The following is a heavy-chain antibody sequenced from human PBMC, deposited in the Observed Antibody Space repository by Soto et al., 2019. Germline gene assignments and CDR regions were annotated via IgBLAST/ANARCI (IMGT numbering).Heavy chain of an antibody. V-gene: IGHV1-69*08. J-gene: IGHJ4*02. CDR3: AREAPITFGGVIAKSFDY. CDR1: GGTFSSYT. CDR2: IIPILGIA. Sequence: QVQLVQSGAEVKKPGSSVKVSCKASGGTFSSYTISWVRQAPGQGLEWMGRIIPILGIANYAQKFQGRVTITADKSTSSAKRELSSLRSEDTAVYSCAREAPITFGGVIAKSFDYWGQGTLVTVSS. D-gene: IGHD3-16*02.